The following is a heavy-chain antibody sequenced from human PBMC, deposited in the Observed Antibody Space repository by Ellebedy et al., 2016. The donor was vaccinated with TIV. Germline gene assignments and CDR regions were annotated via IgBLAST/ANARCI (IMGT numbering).Heavy chain of an antibody. CDR1: GFTFTKYW. V-gene: IGHV3-7*01. Sequence: GESLKISCAASGFTFTKYWMSWVRQAPGNGPEWVAKISDDGSERYYVDSVEGRFTISRDNAENSVHLQLDSLRVEDTAIYYCARDPIRGGDFDYWGRGTLVTFSS. D-gene: IGHD3-10*01. CDR2: ISDDGSER. J-gene: IGHJ4*02. CDR3: ARDPIRGGDFDY.